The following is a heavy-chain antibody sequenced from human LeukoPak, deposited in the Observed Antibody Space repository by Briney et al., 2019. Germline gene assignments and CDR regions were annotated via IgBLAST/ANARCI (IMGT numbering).Heavy chain of an antibody. D-gene: IGHD3-10*01. CDR1: GFSFNNYW. J-gene: IGHJ4*02. Sequence: PGGSLRLSCAAPGFSFNNYWMTWVRQAPGKGLEWVANIKEDGSEKNYVDSAKGRFTISRDNAQNSLYLQMNSLRAEDSAVYYCATEGIPGRVFRGVTDYWGQGILVTVSS. CDR3: ATEGIPGRVFRGVTDY. V-gene: IGHV3-7*01. CDR2: IKEDGSEK.